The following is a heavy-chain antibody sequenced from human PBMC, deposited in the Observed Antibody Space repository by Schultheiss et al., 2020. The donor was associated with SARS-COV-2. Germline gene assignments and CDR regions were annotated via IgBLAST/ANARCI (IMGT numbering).Heavy chain of an antibody. V-gene: IGHV3-33*08. J-gene: IGHJ4*02. CDR1: GFTFSSYG. Sequence: GESLKISCAASGFTFSSYGMHWVRQAPGKGLEWVAVIWYDGSNKYYADSVKGRFTISRDNSKNTLYLQMNSLRAEDTAVYYCARDRIDYGGNLPPGYWGQGALGTISS. CDR3: ARDRIDYGGNLPPGY. CDR2: IWYDGSNK. D-gene: IGHD4-23*01.